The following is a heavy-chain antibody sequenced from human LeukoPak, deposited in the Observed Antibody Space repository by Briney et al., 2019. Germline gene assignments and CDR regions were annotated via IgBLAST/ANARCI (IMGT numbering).Heavy chain of an antibody. D-gene: IGHD6-19*01. CDR2: ISWNSGSI. CDR3: AKDIQQWLATGAFDI. J-gene: IGHJ3*02. Sequence: GRSLRLSCAASGFTFDDYATHWVRHAPGKGLEWVSGISWNSGSIGYADSVKGRFTISRDNAKNSLYLQMNSLRAEDTALYYCAKDIQQWLATGAFDIWGQGTMVTVSS. CDR1: GFTFDDYA. V-gene: IGHV3-9*01.